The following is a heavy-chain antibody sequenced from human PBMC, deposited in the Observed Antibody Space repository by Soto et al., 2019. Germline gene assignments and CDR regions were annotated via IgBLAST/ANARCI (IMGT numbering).Heavy chain of an antibody. V-gene: IGHV1-69*13. CDR3: AREGDSLTGYYFDYYYGMDV. Sequence: SVKVSCKASGGTFSSYAISWVRQAPGQGLEWMGGIIPIFGTANYAQKFQGRVTITADESTSTAYMELSSLRSEDTAVYYCAREGDSLTGYYFDYYYGMDVWGQGTTVTVSS. J-gene: IGHJ6*02. D-gene: IGHD3-9*01. CDR1: GGTFSSYA. CDR2: IIPIFGTA.